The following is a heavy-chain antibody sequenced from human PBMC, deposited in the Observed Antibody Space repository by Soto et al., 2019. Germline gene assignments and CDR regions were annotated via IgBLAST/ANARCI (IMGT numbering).Heavy chain of an antibody. CDR1: GGSISSYY. Sequence: SETLSLTCTVSGGSISSYYWSWIRQPPGKGLEWIGYIHYSGSTNYNPSLKSRVTISVDTSKNQFSLKLSSVTAADTAVYYCARVGSSIATRPFDYWGQGTLVTVSS. V-gene: IGHV4-59*08. J-gene: IGHJ4*02. CDR2: IHYSGST. D-gene: IGHD6-6*01. CDR3: ARVGSSIATRPFDY.